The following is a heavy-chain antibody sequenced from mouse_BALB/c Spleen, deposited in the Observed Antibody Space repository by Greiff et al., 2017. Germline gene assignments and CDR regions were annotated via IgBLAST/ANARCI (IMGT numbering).Heavy chain of an antibody. CDR3: ARYGGGYFDY. D-gene: IGHD1-1*02. J-gene: IGHJ2*01. CDR2: ISSGSSTI. CDR1: GFTFSSFG. V-gene: IGHV5-17*02. Sequence: EVQRVESGGGLVQPGGSRKLSCAASGFTFSSFGMHWVRQAPEKGLEWVAYISSGSSTIYYADTVKGRFTISRDNPKNTLFLQMTSLRSEDTAMYYCARYGGGYFDYWGQGTTLTVSS.